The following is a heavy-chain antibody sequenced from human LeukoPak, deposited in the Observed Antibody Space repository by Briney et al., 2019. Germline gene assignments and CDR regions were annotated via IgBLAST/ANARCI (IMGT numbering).Heavy chain of an antibody. Sequence: PGGSLRLSCAASGFTVSSNYMSWVRQAPGKGLEWVSVIYSGGSTYYADSVKGRFTISRDNSKNTLYLQMNSLRAEDTAVYYCAKTHYYGGDGYYYGMDVWGQGTTVTVSS. CDR1: GFTVSSNY. CDR3: AKTHYYGGDGYYYGMDV. J-gene: IGHJ6*02. V-gene: IGHV3-53*05. D-gene: IGHD3-10*01. CDR2: IYSGGST.